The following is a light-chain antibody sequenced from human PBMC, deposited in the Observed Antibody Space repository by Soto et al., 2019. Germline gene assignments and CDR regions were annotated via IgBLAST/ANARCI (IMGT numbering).Light chain of an antibody. Sequence: QSVLTQPASVSGSPGQSITISCTGTSSDVGGYNYVSWYQQHPHKAPQVIIYKGTQRPSGVSNRFSGSTSGNAASLTISGLQADDEADYFCCSSAPESTYVFGSGTKVTVL. V-gene: IGLV2-23*01. CDR2: KGT. J-gene: IGLJ1*01. CDR1: SSDVGGYNY. CDR3: CSSAPESTYV.